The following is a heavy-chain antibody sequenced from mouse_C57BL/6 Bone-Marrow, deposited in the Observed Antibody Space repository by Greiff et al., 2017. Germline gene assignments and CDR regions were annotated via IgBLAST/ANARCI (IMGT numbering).Heavy chain of an antibody. V-gene: IGHV5-12-1*01. Sequence: EVQVVESGGCLVKPGGSLKLSCAASGFAFSSYDMSWVRQTPEKRLEWVAYISSGGGSTYYPDTVKGRFTISRDNAKNTLYLQMGSLKSEDTAMYYCARVYYGYLYYFDYWGQGTTLTVSS. CDR1: GFAFSSYD. CDR3: ARVYYGYLYYFDY. CDR2: ISSGGGST. D-gene: IGHD2-2*01. J-gene: IGHJ2*01.